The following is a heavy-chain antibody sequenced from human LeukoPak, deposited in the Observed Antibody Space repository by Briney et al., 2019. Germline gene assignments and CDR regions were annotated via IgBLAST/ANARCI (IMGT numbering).Heavy chain of an antibody. V-gene: IGHV3-43D*04. Sequence: PGGSLRLSCAASGFAFDDYAMHWVRQAPGKGLEWVSLISWDGGSTDYADSVKGRFTISRDNSKNTLYLQMNSLRADDTAVYYCAKGGSSYSEMDYWGQGTLVTVSS. CDR2: ISWDGGST. CDR3: AKGGSSYSEMDY. CDR1: GFAFDDYA. J-gene: IGHJ4*02. D-gene: IGHD2-21*01.